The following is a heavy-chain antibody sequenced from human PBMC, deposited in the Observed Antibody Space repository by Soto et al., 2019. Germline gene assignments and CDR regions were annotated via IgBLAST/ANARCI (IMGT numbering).Heavy chain of an antibody. CDR3: ARDISGADAFDI. CDR2: IPYSGRT. Sequence: SEALSLPCTVSGGSLRRGGYYWSWIRQHQGKGLEWIGYIPYSGRTYYNPSLKSRVIISLETSKKQFYLRLSSVTAADTAVYYCARDISGADAFDIWGQGTMVTV. J-gene: IGHJ3*02. CDR1: GGSLRRGGYY. V-gene: IGHV4-31*03.